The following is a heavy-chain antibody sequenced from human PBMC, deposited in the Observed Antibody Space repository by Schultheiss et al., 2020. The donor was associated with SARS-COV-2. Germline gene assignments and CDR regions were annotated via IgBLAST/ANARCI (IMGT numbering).Heavy chain of an antibody. D-gene: IGHD3-3*01. CDR3: ARGVVGDLPFDY. CDR1: GYTFTSYG. V-gene: IGHV1-18*04. CDR2: ISAYNGNT. J-gene: IGHJ4*02. Sequence: SVKVSCKASGYTFTSYGISWVRQAPGQGLEWMGWISAYNGNTNYAQKFQGRVTMTRDSSISTAYMELSSLRSEDTAVYYCARGVVGDLPFDYWGQGTLVTVSS.